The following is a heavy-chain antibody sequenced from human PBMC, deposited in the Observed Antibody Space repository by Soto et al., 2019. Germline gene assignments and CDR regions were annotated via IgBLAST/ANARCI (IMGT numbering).Heavy chain of an antibody. CDR1: GFSFSTYA. J-gene: IGHJ4*02. CDR2: ISESGGST. V-gene: IGHV3-23*01. Sequence: EVQLLESGGGLVQPGGSLRLSCVASGFSFSTYAMSWVRQAPGKGLEWVSGISESGGSTDYADSVKGRFTISRDNSKNTLYLQMNRLRVADTAAYYCAKNMVALGLAYWGQGALSTVSS. D-gene: IGHD5-12*01. CDR3: AKNMVALGLAY.